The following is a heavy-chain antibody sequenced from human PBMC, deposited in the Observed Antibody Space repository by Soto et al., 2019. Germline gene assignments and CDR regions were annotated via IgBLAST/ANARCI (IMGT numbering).Heavy chain of an antibody. Sequence: ASVKVSCKASGGTFSSYAISWVRQAPGQGLEWMGGIIPIFGTANYAQKFQGRVTITADESTSTAYMEPSSLRSEDTAVYYCARVGVVVTAFNAFDIWGQGTMVTVSS. V-gene: IGHV1-69*13. CDR2: IIPIFGTA. CDR3: ARVGVVVTAFNAFDI. J-gene: IGHJ3*02. CDR1: GGTFSSYA. D-gene: IGHD2-21*02.